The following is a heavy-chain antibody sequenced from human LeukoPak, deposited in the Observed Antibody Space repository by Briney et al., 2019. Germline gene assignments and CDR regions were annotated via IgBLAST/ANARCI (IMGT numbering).Heavy chain of an antibody. CDR1: GFAFRSSS. CDR3: ASEYQQPLDY. J-gene: IGHJ4*02. CDR2: ISSGSSFK. Sequence: GGPLSPSWAASGFAFRSSSMNWFRQPQGKGLGWASSISSGSSFKYYADSVKGRFTISRDSAKNSLYLQMSSLRAEDTAVYYCASEYQQPLDYWGQGALVTVSS. D-gene: IGHD2-2*01. V-gene: IGHV3-21*01.